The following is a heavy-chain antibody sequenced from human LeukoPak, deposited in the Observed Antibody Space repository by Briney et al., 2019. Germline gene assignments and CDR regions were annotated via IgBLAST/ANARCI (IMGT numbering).Heavy chain of an antibody. CDR1: GGSISSSSYY. CDR2: IYHRGST. Sequence: SETLSLTCTVSGGSISSSSYYWGWIRQPPGKGLEWIGSIYHRGSTYYNPSLKSRVTISVDTSKNQFSLKLSSVTAADTAVYYCGHGPYSDYESHAFDIWGQGTMVTVSS. CDR3: GHGPYSDYESHAFDI. D-gene: IGHD5-12*01. J-gene: IGHJ3*02. V-gene: IGHV4-39*07.